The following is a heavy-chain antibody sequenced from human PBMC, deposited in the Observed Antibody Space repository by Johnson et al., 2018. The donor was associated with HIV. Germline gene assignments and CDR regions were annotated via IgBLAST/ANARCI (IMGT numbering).Heavy chain of an antibody. J-gene: IGHJ3*02. CDR1: GFTFSSYG. Sequence: QVQLVESGGGVVQPGRPLRLSCAASGFTFSSYGMHWVRQAPGKGLEWVAVISYDGSNKYYADSVKGRFTISRDNSKNTLYLQMNSLRAEDTAVYYCARGGRAHYGGNFGAFDIWGQGTMVTVSS. CDR2: ISYDGSNK. CDR3: ARGGRAHYGGNFGAFDI. V-gene: IGHV3-30*03. D-gene: IGHD4-23*01.